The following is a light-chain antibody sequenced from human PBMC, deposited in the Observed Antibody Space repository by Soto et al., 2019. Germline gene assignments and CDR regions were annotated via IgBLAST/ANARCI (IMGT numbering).Light chain of an antibody. CDR2: AAS. Sequence: DIQMTQSPSSLSASVGDRVAITCRASHTISRYLNWYQQKPGKAPKLLIYAASTLQTGVPSRFSGGGSGTDFTLTLSSLQPEDFATYYCQQVTSFPSTFGQGTRLEIK. CDR1: HTISRY. CDR3: QQVTSFPST. V-gene: IGKV1-9*01. J-gene: IGKJ5*01.